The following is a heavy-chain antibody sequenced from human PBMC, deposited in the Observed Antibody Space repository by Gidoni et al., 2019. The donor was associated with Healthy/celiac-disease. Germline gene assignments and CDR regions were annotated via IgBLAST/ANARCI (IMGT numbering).Heavy chain of an antibody. V-gene: IGHV3-21*01. CDR1: GFTFSRYS. CDR2: ISSSSSYI. CDR3: ARDPSSVAGSTPSFDY. Sequence: EVQLVESGGGLVKPGGSLRLSCAASGFTFSRYSMNWVRQAPGKGLEWVSSISSSSSYIYYADSVKGRFTISRDNAKNSLYLQMNSLRAEDTAVYYCARDPSSVAGSTPSFDYWGQGTLVNVSS. D-gene: IGHD6-19*01. J-gene: IGHJ4*02.